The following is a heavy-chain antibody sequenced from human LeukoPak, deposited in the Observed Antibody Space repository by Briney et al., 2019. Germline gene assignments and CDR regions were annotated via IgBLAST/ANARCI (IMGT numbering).Heavy chain of an antibody. CDR1: GGSISSYY. J-gene: IGHJ4*02. D-gene: IGHD6-19*01. Sequence: SETLSLTCTVSGGSISSYYWSWIRQPAGKGLEWIGRIYTSGSTNHNPSLKSRVTMSVDTSKDQFSLKLSSVAAADTAVYYCARDLSGIAVAGSLDYWGQGTLVTVSS. CDR2: IYTSGST. V-gene: IGHV4-4*07. CDR3: ARDLSGIAVAGSLDY.